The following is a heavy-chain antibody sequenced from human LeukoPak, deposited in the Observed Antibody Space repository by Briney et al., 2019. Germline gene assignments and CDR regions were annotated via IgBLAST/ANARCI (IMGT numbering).Heavy chain of an antibody. Sequence: ASVKVSCKASGYTFTSYDINWVRQATGQGLEWMGWMNPNSGNTGYAQKFQGRVTMTRSTSISTAYMELSSLRSEDTAVYYCARSIAAAGTPPYYYYYYMDVWGKGTTVTVSS. D-gene: IGHD6-13*01. J-gene: IGHJ6*03. CDR3: ARSIAAAGTPPYYYYYYMDV. CDR1: GYTFTSYD. CDR2: MNPNSGNT. V-gene: IGHV1-8*01.